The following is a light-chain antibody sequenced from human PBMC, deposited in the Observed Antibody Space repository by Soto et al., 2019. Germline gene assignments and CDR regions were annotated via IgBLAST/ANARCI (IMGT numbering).Light chain of an antibody. CDR2: DAS. CDR1: QSVSSY. J-gene: IGKJ2*01. Sequence: EIVLTQSPATLSLSPGERATLSCMASQSVSSYLACYQQKPGQAPRLLIYDASNRATGIPARFSGRGSGTDFTLTISSLEPEDFALYYCQQRTDWPRTFGQGTNLEI. CDR3: QQRTDWPRT. V-gene: IGKV3-11*01.